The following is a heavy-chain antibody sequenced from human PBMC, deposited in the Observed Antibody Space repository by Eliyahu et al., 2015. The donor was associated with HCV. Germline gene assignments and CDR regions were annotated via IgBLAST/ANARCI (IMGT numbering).Heavy chain of an antibody. J-gene: IGHJ4*02. Sequence: EVQLVESGXGLVQSGXSLRLSCXXXGXXFDTYGMYWVRQAPGKGLEWISYISSGSRTTHYADSVKGRFTISRDDAKNSLSLQMNSLRPDDTAIYFCTRGTDGRAYFEYWGQGTLVTVSP. CDR1: GXXFDTYG. V-gene: IGHV3-48*01. CDR3: TRGTDGRAYFEY. D-gene: IGHD3/OR15-3a*01. CDR2: ISSGSRTT.